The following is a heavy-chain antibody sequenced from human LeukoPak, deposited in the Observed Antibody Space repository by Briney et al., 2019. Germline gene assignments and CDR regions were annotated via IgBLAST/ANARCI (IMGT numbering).Heavy chain of an antibody. V-gene: IGHV4-61*02. CDR3: ARAFGSGSYRAFDY. J-gene: IGHJ4*02. Sequence: PSETLSLTCTVSGGSISSGSYYWSWIRQPAGKGLEWIGRIYTSGSTNYNPSLKSRVTISVDTSKNQVSLKLRSVTAADTAVYYCARAFGSGSYRAFDYWGQGTLVTVSS. D-gene: IGHD3-10*01. CDR2: IYTSGST. CDR1: GGSISSGSYY.